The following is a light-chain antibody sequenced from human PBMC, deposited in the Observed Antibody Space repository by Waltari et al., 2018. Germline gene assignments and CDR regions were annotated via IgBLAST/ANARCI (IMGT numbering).Light chain of an antibody. CDR3: QQRTEYTWS. J-gene: IGKJ2*04. CDR2: DAS. CDR1: QSIRDS. Sequence: EIVLTQSPVTLSLSPGERATLSCRASQSIRDSIAWYQQKPAQAPRLLIYDASNRVPGTPARFSGSGSGTDFTLTISSLEPEDFAVYFCQQRTEYTWSFGQGTRLEIK. V-gene: IGKV3-11*01.